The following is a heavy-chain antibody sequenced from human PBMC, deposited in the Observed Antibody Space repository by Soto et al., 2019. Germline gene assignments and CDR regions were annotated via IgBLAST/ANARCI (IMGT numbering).Heavy chain of an antibody. V-gene: IGHV6-1*01. Sequence: QVQLQQSGPGLVKPSQTLSLTCAISGDSVSSNSAAWNWIRQSPSRGLEWLGRTYYRSKWYNDYAVSVKSRITINPDTSKKQFALQLNSVTPEDTAVYYCARGDADPLIRGSYYLRYYGMDVWGQGTTVTVSS. CDR3: ARGDADPLIRGSYYLRYYGMDV. D-gene: IGHD1-26*01. CDR1: GDSVSSNSAA. CDR2: TYYRSKWYN. J-gene: IGHJ6*02.